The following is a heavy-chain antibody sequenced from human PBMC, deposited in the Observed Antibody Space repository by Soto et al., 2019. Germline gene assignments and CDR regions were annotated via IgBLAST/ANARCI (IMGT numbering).Heavy chain of an antibody. CDR1: GFTFPSSS. Sequence: GGSVKVSCKASGFTFPSSSVQGVRQARGQRLEGIGWIIDGSGNTNYAQKFQVRVTITRDMSTSSAYLELSCLRSEDTAVYYCAADRVLYYDILTGYDYYYYYGMDVWGQGTTVTVSS. V-gene: IGHV1-58*01. CDR2: IIDGSGNT. J-gene: IGHJ6*02. CDR3: AADRVLYYDILTGYDYYYYYGMDV. D-gene: IGHD3-9*01.